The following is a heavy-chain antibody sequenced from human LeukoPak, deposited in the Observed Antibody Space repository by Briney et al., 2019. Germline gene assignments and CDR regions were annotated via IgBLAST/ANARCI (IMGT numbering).Heavy chain of an antibody. V-gene: IGHV1-8*01. D-gene: IGHD3-22*01. CDR3: ARGLGDYYDMSDYYYAVPAH. J-gene: IGHJ4*02. CDR1: GYTFTTYD. CDR2: MNPNSGDT. Sequence: ASVKVSCKASGYTFTTYDITWVRQATGQGLEWMGWMNPNSGDTAYAQKFQGRVAMTRDTSISTAYMELSSLRSEDTAVYYCARGLGDYYDMSDYYYAVPAHWGQGTLVTVSS.